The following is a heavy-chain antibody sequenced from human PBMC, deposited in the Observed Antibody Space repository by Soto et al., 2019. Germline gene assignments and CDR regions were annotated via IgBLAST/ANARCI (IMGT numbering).Heavy chain of an antibody. J-gene: IGHJ4*02. D-gene: IGHD6-19*01. CDR1: GYSFTSYW. CDR2: IYPGDSDT. V-gene: IGHV5-51*01. CDR3: ARRRHSSGWFYYFDY. Sequence: PGESLKISFKGSGYSFTSYWIGWVRQMPGKGLEWMGIIYPGDSDTRYSPSFQGQVTISADKSISTAYLQWSSLKASDTAMYYCARRRHSSGWFYYFDYWGQGTLVTVSS.